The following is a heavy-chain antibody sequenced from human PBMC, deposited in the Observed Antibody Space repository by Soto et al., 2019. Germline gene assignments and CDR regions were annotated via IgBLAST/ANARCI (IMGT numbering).Heavy chain of an antibody. CDR3: AREGYSGDYDPGLDY. CDR2: IWYDGSNK. CDR1: GFTFRTYG. V-gene: IGHV3-33*01. Sequence: QVKLVESGGGVVQPGRSLRLSCAASGFTFRTYGMHWVRQAPGKGLEWVAVIWYDGSNKYYADSVKGRFTISRDNSKNTRSLGMNSLRPEDTAVYYCAREGYSGDYDPGLDYWGQGTLVTVSS. J-gene: IGHJ4*02. D-gene: IGHD4-17*01.